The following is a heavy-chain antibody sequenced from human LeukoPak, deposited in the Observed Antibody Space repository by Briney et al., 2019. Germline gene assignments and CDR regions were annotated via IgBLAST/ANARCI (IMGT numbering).Heavy chain of an antibody. CDR3: AKDLTLSGSYPNWFDP. CDR1: GFTFSSYA. CDR2: ISGSGGST. V-gene: IGHV3-23*01. J-gene: IGHJ5*02. Sequence: QAGGSLRLSCAASGFTFSSYAMSWVRQAPGKGLEWVSAISGSGGSTYYADSVKGRFTISRDNSKNTLYLQMNSLRAEDTAVYYCAKDLTLSGSYPNWFDPWGQGTLVTVSS. D-gene: IGHD1-26*01.